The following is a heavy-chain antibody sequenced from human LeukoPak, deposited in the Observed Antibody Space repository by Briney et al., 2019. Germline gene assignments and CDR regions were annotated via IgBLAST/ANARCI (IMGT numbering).Heavy chain of an antibody. CDR3: ARAPYYYDSSGYHSGGYFDY. V-gene: IGHV1-69*05. CDR2: IIPIFGTA. CDR1: GGTFSSYA. D-gene: IGHD3-22*01. Sequence: SVKVSCKASGGTFSSYATSWVRQAPGQGLEWMGGIIPIFGTANYAQKFQGRVTITTDESTSTAYMELSSLRSEDTAVYYCARAPYYYDSSGYHSGGYFDYWGQGTLVTVSS. J-gene: IGHJ4*02.